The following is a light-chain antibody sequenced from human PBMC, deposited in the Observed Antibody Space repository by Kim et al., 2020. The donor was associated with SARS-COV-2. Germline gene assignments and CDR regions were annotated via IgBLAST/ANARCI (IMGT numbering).Light chain of an antibody. CDR3: QQYGSSRGT. CDR1: QSVSSSY. CDR2: GAS. V-gene: IGKV3-20*01. J-gene: IGKJ4*01. Sequence: EIVLTQSPVTLSLSPGERATLSCRASQSVSSSYLAWYQQKPGQAPRLLIYGASSRATGIPDRFSGSGSGTDFTLTISRLEPEDFAVYYCQQYGSSRGTFGGGTKVEIK.